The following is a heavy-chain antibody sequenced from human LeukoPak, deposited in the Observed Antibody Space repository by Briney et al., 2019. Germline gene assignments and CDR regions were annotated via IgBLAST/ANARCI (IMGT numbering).Heavy chain of an antibody. J-gene: IGHJ4*02. CDR1: GYTFTGYY. CDR2: INPNSGGT. CDR3: AREFVPDCSSTSYHEIFVLSHGV. D-gene: IGHD2-2*01. V-gene: IGHV1-2*02. Sequence: ASVKVSCKASGYTFTGYYMHWVRQAPGQGLEWMGWINPNSGGTNYAQKFQGRVTMTRDTSISTAYMELSRLRSDDTAVYYCAREFVPDCSSTSYHEIFVLSHGVWGQGTLVTVSS.